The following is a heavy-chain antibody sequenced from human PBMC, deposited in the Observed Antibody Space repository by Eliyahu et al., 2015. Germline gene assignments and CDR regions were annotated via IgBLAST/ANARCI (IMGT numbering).Heavy chain of an antibody. CDR2: ISGDGKII. D-gene: IGHD4-17*01. V-gene: IGHV3-74*01. CDR1: GFNFSPYW. Sequence: EVQLVESGGGLIPPGGSLRLACXXASGFNFSPYWIHWVRQAPGKGLQWLSRISGDGKIITYADSVRGRFTASRDNARSTAYLQMNSLRADDTGTYYCARGYGTFHSQDYWGQGNLVTVSS. J-gene: IGHJ4*02. CDR3: ARGYGTFHSQDY.